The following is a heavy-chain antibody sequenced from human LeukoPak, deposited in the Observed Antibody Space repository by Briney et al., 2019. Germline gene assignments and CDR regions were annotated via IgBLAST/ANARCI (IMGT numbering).Heavy chain of an antibody. CDR3: ARVVAVAGYYYYYMDV. CDR1: GGTFSSYA. D-gene: IGHD6-19*01. V-gene: IGHV1-69*05. CDR2: IIPIFGTA. J-gene: IGHJ6*03. Sequence: SVKVSCKASGGTFSSYAISWVRQAPGQGLEWMGGIIPIFGTANYAQKFQGRVTITTDESTSTAYMELSSLRSEDTAVYYCARVVAVAGYYYYYMDVWGKGTTVTVSS.